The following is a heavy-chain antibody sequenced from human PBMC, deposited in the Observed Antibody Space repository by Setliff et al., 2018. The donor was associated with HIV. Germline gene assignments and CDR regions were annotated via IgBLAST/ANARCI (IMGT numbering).Heavy chain of an antibody. J-gene: IGHJ4*01. D-gene: IGHD6-25*01. V-gene: IGHV1-3*01. CDR1: GYTFTSYA. Sequence: ASVKVSCKASGYTFTSYAIHWMRQAPGQSLEWMAWMHVGKGDRKYSQDFQGRITISTDTSANTAYMELTDLRSDDTAVYFCVRGALLAAFDFDHWGHGTLVTVSS. CDR3: VRGALLAAFDFDH. CDR2: MHVGKGDR.